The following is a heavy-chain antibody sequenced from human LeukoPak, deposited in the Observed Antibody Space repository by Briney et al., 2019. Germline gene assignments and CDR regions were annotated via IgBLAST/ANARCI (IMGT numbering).Heavy chain of an antibody. J-gene: IGHJ4*02. CDR1: GFTVSSNY. V-gene: IGHV3-7*01. CDR2: IKQDGSEK. Sequence: PGGSLRLSCAASGFTVSSNYMSWVRQAPGKGLECVANIKQDGSEKSYVDSVKGRFTISRDNAKNSVYLQMNNLRVEDTAVYYCARDSNSGWYHDSWGQGTLVTVSS. D-gene: IGHD6-19*01. CDR3: ARDSNSGWYHDS.